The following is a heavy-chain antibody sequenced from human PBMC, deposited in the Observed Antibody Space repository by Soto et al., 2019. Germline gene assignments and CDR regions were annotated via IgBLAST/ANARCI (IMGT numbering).Heavy chain of an antibody. CDR3: AKDTRVIVVVPAAMMYYYGMDV. CDR1: GFTFSSYG. Sequence: QVQLVESGGGVVQPGRSLRLSCAASGFTFSSYGMHWVRQAPGKGLEWVAVISYDGSNKYYADSVKGRFTISRDNSKNTLYLQMNSLRAQDTAVYYCAKDTRVIVVVPAAMMYYYGMDVWGQGTTVTVSS. V-gene: IGHV3-30*18. CDR2: ISYDGSNK. J-gene: IGHJ6*02. D-gene: IGHD2-2*01.